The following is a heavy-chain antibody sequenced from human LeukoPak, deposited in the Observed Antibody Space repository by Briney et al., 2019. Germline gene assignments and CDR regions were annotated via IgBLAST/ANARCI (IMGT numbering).Heavy chain of an antibody. CDR2: IYYSGST. CDR3: ARMGYGGNFYFDY. Sequence: PSETLSLTCTVSGGSISSYYWSWIRQPPGKGLEWIGYIYYSGSTNCNPSLKSRVTISVDTSKNQFSLKLSSVTAADTAVYYCARMGYGGNFYFDYWGQGNLVTVSS. CDR1: GGSISSYY. J-gene: IGHJ4*02. V-gene: IGHV4-59*01. D-gene: IGHD4-23*01.